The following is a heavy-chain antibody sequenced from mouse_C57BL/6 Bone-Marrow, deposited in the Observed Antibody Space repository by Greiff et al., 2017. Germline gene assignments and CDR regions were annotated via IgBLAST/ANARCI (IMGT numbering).Heavy chain of an antibody. CDR2: IDPSDSET. J-gene: IGHJ3*01. Sequence: QVQLQQPGAELVRPGSSVKLSCKASGYTFTSYWMHWVKQRPIQGLEWIGNIDPSDSETHYNQKFKDKATLTVDKSSSTAYMQLSSLTSEDSAVYDCARSGTTVVASPAYWGQGTLVTVSA. V-gene: IGHV1-52*01. CDR1: GYTFTSYW. CDR3: ARSGTTVVASPAY. D-gene: IGHD1-1*01.